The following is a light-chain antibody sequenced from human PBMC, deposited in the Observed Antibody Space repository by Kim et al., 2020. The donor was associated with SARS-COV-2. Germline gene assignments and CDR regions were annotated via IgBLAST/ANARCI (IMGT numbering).Light chain of an antibody. V-gene: IGLV3-19*01. J-gene: IGLJ2*01. CDR1: SLRNYY. Sequence: ALGQTVRLTYQGDSLRNYYATWYQQRPGQAPTLVLYGKYDRPSGVPDRFSGSASGNTASLTITGAQAEDEGDYYCSSRDSSGDRVVFGGGTQLTVL. CDR2: GKY. CDR3: SSRDSSGDRVV.